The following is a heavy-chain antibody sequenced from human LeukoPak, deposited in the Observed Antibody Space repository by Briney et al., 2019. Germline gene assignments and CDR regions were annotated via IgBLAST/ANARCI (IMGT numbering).Heavy chain of an antibody. CDR2: IYPGDSDT. J-gene: IGHJ3*02. V-gene: IGHV5-51*01. Sequence: GESLKISCKGSGYTFASYWIAWVRQMPGKGLEWMGSIYPGDSDTTYSPSFQGQVTISADKSIATAYLQWSSLRASDTAMYYCARRAHHDAFDIWGQGTMVTVSS. CDR3: ARRAHHDAFDI. CDR1: GYTFASYW.